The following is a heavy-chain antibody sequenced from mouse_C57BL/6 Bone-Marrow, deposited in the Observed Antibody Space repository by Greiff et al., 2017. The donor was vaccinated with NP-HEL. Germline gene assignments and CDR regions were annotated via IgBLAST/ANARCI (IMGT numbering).Heavy chain of an antibody. V-gene: IGHV3-6*01. J-gene: IGHJ1*03. CDR2: ISYDGSN. D-gene: IGHD2-1*01. CDR3: ARGGIYGNYWYFDV. Sequence: VQLKESGPGLVKPSQSLSLTCSVTGYSITSGYYWNWIRQFPGNKLEWMGYISYDGSNNYNPSLKNRISITRDTSKNQFFLKLNSVTTEDTATYYCARGGIYGNYWYFDVWGTGTTVTVSS. CDR1: GYSITSGYY.